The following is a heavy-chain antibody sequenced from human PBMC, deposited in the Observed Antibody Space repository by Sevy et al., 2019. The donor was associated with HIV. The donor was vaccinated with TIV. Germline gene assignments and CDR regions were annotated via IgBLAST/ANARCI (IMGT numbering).Heavy chain of an antibody. CDR3: ARSSLVAPDNFDY. Sequence: GGSLRLSCAASGFTFSSYSMRWVRQAPGKGLEWVAVISYGGSNKYYADSVKGRFTISRDNSKTTLYLQMNSLRAEDKAVSYCARSSLVAPDNFDYWGQGTLVTVSS. V-gene: IGHV3-30-3*01. CDR1: GFTFSSYS. D-gene: IGHD3-9*01. CDR2: ISYGGSNK. J-gene: IGHJ4*02.